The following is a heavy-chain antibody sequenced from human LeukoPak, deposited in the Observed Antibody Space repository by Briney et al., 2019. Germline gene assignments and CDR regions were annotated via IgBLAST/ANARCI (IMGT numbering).Heavy chain of an antibody. CDR3: ARVREQQLPRLYYFDY. CDR1: GYTFTSYG. D-gene: IGHD6-13*01. V-gene: IGHV1-18*01. CDR2: ISAYNGNT. Sequence: ASVKVSCKASGYTFTSYGISWVRQAPGQGLEWMGWISAYNGNTNYAQKLQGRVTMTTDTSTSTAYMELRSLRSDDTAVYYCARVREQQLPRLYYFDYWGQGTLVTVSS. J-gene: IGHJ4*02.